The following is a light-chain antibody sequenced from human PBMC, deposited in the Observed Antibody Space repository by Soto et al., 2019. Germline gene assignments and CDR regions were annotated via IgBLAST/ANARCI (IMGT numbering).Light chain of an antibody. V-gene: IGLV2-14*01. CDR1: SSDVGSYNY. Sequence: QSALTQPASVSGSPGQSITISCTGTSSDVGSYNYVSWYQQHPGKAPKLIIYGVSNWPSGVSNRFSGSKSGNTASLTISGLQAEDEADYYCTSYTSSSTLRVFGGGTKLTVL. J-gene: IGLJ3*02. CDR3: TSYTSSSTLRV. CDR2: GVS.